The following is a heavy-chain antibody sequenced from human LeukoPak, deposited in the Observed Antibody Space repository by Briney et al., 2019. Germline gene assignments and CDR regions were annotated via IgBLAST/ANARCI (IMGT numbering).Heavy chain of an antibody. J-gene: IGHJ1*01. CDR1: GGSITSFF. V-gene: IGHV4-59*01. CDR2: IYHSGTT. CDR3: AQKAPYSPGYSQD. Sequence: PSETLSLTCSVSGGSITSFFWTWFRQPPGKGLEWIGYIYHSGTTNYNPSLKSRVTISADTSKNQFSLKLSSVTAADTAVYYCAQKAPYSPGYSQDWGQGTLVTVSS. D-gene: IGHD2-15*01.